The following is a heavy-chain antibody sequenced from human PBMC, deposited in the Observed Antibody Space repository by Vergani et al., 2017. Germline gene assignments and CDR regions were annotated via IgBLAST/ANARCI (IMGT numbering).Heavy chain of an antibody. J-gene: IGHJ4*02. D-gene: IGHD4-17*01. CDR2: SSAYNGDT. CDR3: ARVHGDYAAPGGGRID. Sequence: QVQLVQSGAEVKKPGASVKVSCKTSGYTFTNYGISWVRQAPGQGLEWMGWSSAYNGDTKYAQKPQGSVTMTRDTPTSTGYMEVRSLRSDDTAVSYWARVHGDYAAPGGGRIDWGQGTLVTVSS. CDR1: GYTFTNYG. V-gene: IGHV1-18*01.